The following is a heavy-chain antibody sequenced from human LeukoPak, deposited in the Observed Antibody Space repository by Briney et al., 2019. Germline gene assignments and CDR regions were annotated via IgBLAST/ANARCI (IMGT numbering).Heavy chain of an antibody. V-gene: IGHV4-59*01. CDR3: ARYGMTTVTAWGFDY. J-gene: IGHJ4*02. Sequence: SETLSLTCTVSGGSISSYYWSWIRQPPGKGLEWIGYIYYTGSIMYNPSLKTRVTTSVDTSKNQFSLKVRSVTAADTAVYYCARYGMTTVTAWGFDYWGQGTLVTVSS. CDR2: IYYTGSI. CDR1: GGSISSYY. D-gene: IGHD4-17*01.